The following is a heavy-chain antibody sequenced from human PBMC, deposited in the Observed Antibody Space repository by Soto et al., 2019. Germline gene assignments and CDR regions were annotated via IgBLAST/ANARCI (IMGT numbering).Heavy chain of an antibody. J-gene: IGHJ3*02. CDR3: ARETLRDAIDI. CDR1: GFDFRSYE. CDR2: IRANDESI. V-gene: IGHV3-48*03. Sequence: PVGSLRLSCVASGFDFRSYEMNWVRQAPGKGLEWVSNIRANDESIYYADSVKGRVSVSRDNAKNSLFLEMNSLRVGDTAVYYCARETLRDAIDIWGQGTMVTVSS.